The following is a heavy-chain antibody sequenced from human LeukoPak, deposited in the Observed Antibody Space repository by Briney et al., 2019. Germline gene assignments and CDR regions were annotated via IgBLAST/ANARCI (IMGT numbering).Heavy chain of an antibody. J-gene: IGHJ6*02. V-gene: IGHV3-30-3*01. CDR2: ISYDGSNK. Sequence: GGSLRLSCAASGFTFSSYAMHWVRQAPGKGLVWVAVISYDGSNKYYADSVKGRFTISRDNSKNTLYLQMNSLRAEDTAVYYCAGDGGSLWFGELLFHYYYYYGMDVWGQGTTVTVSS. CDR1: GFTFSSYA. CDR3: AGDGGSLWFGELLFHYYYYYGMDV. D-gene: IGHD3-10*01.